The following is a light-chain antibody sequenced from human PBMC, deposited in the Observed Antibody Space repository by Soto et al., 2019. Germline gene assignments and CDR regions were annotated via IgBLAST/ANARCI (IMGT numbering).Light chain of an antibody. CDR2: GAS. J-gene: IGKJ5*01. CDR1: QSVSSIY. Sequence: EIVLRQSPGTLSLSPGERATLSCRASQSVSSIYLAWYQQKPGQAPRLLIYGASSRATGIPDRFSGSGSGTDFTLTISRLETEDFAVFYCQQYGTSEIIFGQGTRLEIK. V-gene: IGKV3-20*01. CDR3: QQYGTSEII.